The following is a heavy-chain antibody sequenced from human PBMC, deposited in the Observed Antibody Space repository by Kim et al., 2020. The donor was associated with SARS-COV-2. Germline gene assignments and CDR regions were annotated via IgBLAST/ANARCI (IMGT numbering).Heavy chain of an antibody. CDR1: GGSISSSSLY. Sequence: SETLSLTCTVSGGSISSSSLYWGWIRQPPGKCREWIGRLYYSGSTYSNPFLQFRVTLPVDPPQNQFSLTLSSVTAADTTVYYCARLHWWIPPWYLDYRG. J-gene: IGHJ4*01. CDR2: LYYSGST. V-gene: IGHV4-39*01. CDR3: ARLHWWIPPWYLDY. D-gene: IGHD5-18*01.